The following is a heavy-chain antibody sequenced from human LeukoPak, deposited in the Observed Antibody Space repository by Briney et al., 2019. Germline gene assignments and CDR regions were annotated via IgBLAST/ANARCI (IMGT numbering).Heavy chain of an antibody. CDR2: MNPNSGNT. Sequence: ASVKVSCKASAYTFTSYDINWVRQATGQGLEWMGWMNPNSGNTGYAQKFQGRVTMTRNTSVSTAYMELSSLRSEDTAVYYCARLGRQWLGYIDYWGQGTLVTVSS. V-gene: IGHV1-8*01. CDR3: ARLGRQWLGYIDY. CDR1: AYTFTSYD. D-gene: IGHD6-19*01. J-gene: IGHJ4*02.